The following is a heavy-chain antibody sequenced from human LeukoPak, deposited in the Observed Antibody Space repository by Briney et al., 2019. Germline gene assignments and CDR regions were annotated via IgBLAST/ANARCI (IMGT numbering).Heavy chain of an antibody. CDR2: ISGSSTYI. D-gene: IGHD1-26*01. CDR1: GFTFSSYS. CDR3: AREVGATDDY. V-gene: IGHV3-21*01. J-gene: IGHJ4*02. Sequence: PGESLRLSCAASGFTFSSYSRNWVRQAPGKGLEWVSSISGSSTYIYYADSVRGRFTISRENAKNSLYLHMNSLRAEDTAVYYCAREVGATDDYWGQGTLVTVSS.